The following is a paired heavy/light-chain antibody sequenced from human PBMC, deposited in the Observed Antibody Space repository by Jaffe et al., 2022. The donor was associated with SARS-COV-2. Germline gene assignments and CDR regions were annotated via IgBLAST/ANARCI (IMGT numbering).Light chain of an antibody. CDR2: AAS. CDR1: QSISTY. CDR3: QQSYNTPLT. V-gene: IGKV1-39*01. J-gene: IGKJ4*01. Sequence: DIQMTQSPSSLSASVGDRVTITCRASQSISTYLNWYQQKPGKAPNLLIYAASSLQSGVPSRFSGSGSGTDFTLTISSLQPEDFAGYYCQQSYNTPLTFGGGTKVEIK.
Heavy chain of an antibody. Sequence: QVRLQESGPGLVEPAQTLSLTCTVSGGSITSGSYYWSWVRQPAGKGLEWIGRVYTSGDSNYNPSLKGRVTISLDTSKNQFSLKLSSVTAADTAVYYCATSAYSGYDYYFDYWGQGALVTVSS. CDR3: ATSAYSGYDYYFDY. CDR2: VYTSGDS. V-gene: IGHV4-61*02. J-gene: IGHJ4*02. CDR1: GGSITSGSYY. D-gene: IGHD5-12*01.